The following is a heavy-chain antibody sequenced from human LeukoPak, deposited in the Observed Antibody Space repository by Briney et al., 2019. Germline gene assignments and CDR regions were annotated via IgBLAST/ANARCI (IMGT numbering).Heavy chain of an antibody. CDR1: GGSIKTYY. V-gene: IGHV4-59*01. CDR3: STGGKAFDI. Sequence: SETLSLTCTVSGGSIKTYYWSWIRQPPGEGLEWIGYTFYSGSTSYNPSLQSRVTISIDTSRNQVSLKLSSVTAADTAVYYCSTGGKAFDIWGQGTMVTVSS. CDR2: TFYSGST. J-gene: IGHJ3*02. D-gene: IGHD1-26*01.